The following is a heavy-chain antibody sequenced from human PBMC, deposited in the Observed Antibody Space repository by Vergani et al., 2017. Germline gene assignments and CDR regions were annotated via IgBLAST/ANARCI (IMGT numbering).Heavy chain of an antibody. CDR2: IYYSGST. Sequence: QLQLQESGPGLVKPSETLSLTCTVSGGSISSSSYYWGWIRQPPGKGLEWIGSIYYSGSTYYNPSLKSRVTISVDTSKNQFCLKLSSVTAADTAVYYCARHRLTGTARGVDYWGQGTLVTVSS. D-gene: IGHD1-7*01. CDR1: GGSISSSSYY. CDR3: ARHRLTGTARGVDY. J-gene: IGHJ4*02. V-gene: IGHV4-39*01.